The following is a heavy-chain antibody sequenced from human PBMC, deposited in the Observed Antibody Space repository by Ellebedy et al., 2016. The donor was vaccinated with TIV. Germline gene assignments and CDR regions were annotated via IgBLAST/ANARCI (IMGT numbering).Heavy chain of an antibody. CDR2: IYYSGST. CDR3: AREGYSRLWYFDL. J-gene: IGHJ2*01. V-gene: IGHV4-34*01. Sequence: SETLSLTCAVYGGSFSGYYWSWIRQPPGKGLEWIGSIYYSGSTYYNPSLKSRVTISVDTSKNQFSLKLSSVTAADTAVYYCAREGYSRLWYFDLWGRGTLVTVSS. D-gene: IGHD5-18*01. CDR1: GGSFSGYY.